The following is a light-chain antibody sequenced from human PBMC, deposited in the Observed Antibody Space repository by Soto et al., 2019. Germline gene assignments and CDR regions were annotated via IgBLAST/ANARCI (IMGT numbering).Light chain of an antibody. V-gene: IGKV3-20*01. CDR1: QSVSSSY. CDR2: GAS. Sequence: EIVLTQSPGTLSLSPGERATLSCRASQSVSSSYLAWYQQQPGQAPRLLIYGASSRAPGIPDRFSGSGSGTDFTLTISRLEPEDFAVYYCQQYGSSPRYTFGQGTKLEIK. J-gene: IGKJ2*01. CDR3: QQYGSSPRYT.